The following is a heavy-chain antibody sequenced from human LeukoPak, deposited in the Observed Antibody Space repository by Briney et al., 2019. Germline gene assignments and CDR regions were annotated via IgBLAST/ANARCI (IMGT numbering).Heavy chain of an antibody. Sequence: ASVKVSCKASVYTSTSYDINWVRQATGQGPEWMGWINPNSGDTNSAQKFQGRVTMTRDTSISTAYMELSRLTSDDTAVYYCARVLYGGGGSCYYYWGQGTLVTVSS. CDR3: ARVLYGGGGSCYYY. CDR2: INPNSGDT. CDR1: VYTSTSYD. D-gene: IGHD2-15*01. V-gene: IGHV1-2*02. J-gene: IGHJ4*02.